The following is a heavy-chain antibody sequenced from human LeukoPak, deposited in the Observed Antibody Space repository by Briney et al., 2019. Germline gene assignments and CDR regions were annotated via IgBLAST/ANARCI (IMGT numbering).Heavy chain of an antibody. Sequence: ASVKVSCKASGYTFTSYYMHWVRQVPGQGLEGMGLINPSGGSTNYAQKFQGRVTMTRDMSTSTVYMELSSLRSEDTAVYYCAREAVTIFGLVRTQTTKSPHRFDPWGQGTLVTVSS. CDR3: AREAVTIFGLVRTQTTKSPHRFDP. V-gene: IGHV1-46*01. D-gene: IGHD3-3*01. CDR2: INPSGGST. CDR1: GYTFTSYY. J-gene: IGHJ5*02.